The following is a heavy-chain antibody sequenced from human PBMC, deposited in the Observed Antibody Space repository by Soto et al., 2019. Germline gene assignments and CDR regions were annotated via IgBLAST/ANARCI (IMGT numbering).Heavy chain of an antibody. Sequence: QVQLQESGPGLVKPSQTLSLTCTVSGGSISTGGYYWSWIRQHPGRGLEWIGYIYHSGMTFSNPSLQSRVAISIDTSETQFSLKLSSVTAADTAVYYCATVRWELHDACDIWGHGTMVSVSS. CDR1: GGSISTGGYY. J-gene: IGHJ3*02. V-gene: IGHV4-31*03. D-gene: IGHD4-17*01. CDR2: IYHSGMT. CDR3: ATVRWELHDACDI.